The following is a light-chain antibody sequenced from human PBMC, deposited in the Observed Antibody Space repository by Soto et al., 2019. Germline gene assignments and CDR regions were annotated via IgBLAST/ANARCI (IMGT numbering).Light chain of an antibody. CDR1: QGIGVY. J-gene: IGKJ1*01. Sequence: DIQITQSPSSLSASLGDRVTITCRASQGIGVYLAWFQQKPRNVPKLLIYAASTLQSGVPSRFSGSGSGTDFTLTISSLQPEDFATYYCQQANSFPSTFGQGTKVEIK. V-gene: IGKV1-27*01. CDR2: AAS. CDR3: QQANSFPST.